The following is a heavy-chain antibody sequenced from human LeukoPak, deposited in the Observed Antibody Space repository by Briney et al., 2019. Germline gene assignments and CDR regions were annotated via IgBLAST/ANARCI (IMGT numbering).Heavy chain of an antibody. V-gene: IGHV4-59*01. CDR2: IYYSGTPT. D-gene: IGHD2/OR15-2a*01. Sequence: SETLSLTCTVSGVSISSDYWAWIRQTPGKGLEWIGYIYYSGTPTCYNPSLKSRVTISVDTSKNQFSLQLKSVMAADTAVYYCAKGYYFPDYWGQGTLVTVSS. CDR3: AKGYYFPDY. J-gene: IGHJ4*02. CDR1: GVSISSDY.